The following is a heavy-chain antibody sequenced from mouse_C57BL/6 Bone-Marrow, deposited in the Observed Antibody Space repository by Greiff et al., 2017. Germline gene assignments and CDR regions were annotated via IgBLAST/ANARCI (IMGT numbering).Heavy chain of an antibody. J-gene: IGHJ4*01. CDR1: GFTFSSYA. D-gene: IGHD1-1*01. CDR3: ARLDYYGSSYAMDY. V-gene: IGHV5-4*03. CDR2: ISDGGSYT. Sequence: DVKLVESGGGLVKPGGSLKLSCAASGFTFSSYAMSWVRQTPEKRLEWVATISDGGSYTYYPDNVKGRFTISRDNAKNNLYLQMSHLKSEDTAMYYCARLDYYGSSYAMDYWGQGTSVTVAS.